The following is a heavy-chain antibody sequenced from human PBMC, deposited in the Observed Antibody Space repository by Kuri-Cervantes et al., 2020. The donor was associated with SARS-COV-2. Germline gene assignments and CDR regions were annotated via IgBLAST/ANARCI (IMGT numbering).Heavy chain of an antibody. CDR3: AKGSSWGGGFFDD. CDR2: ISSSSSYI. D-gene: IGHD7-27*01. Sequence: GGSLRLSCAASGFTLSSYGMHWVRQAPGKGLEWVSSISSSSSYIYYADSVKGRLTISRDNAKNSLYLQMNSLRAEDTAVYYCAKGSSWGGGFFDDCGQGTLVTVSS. V-gene: IGHV3-21*01. J-gene: IGHJ4*02. CDR1: GFTLSSYG.